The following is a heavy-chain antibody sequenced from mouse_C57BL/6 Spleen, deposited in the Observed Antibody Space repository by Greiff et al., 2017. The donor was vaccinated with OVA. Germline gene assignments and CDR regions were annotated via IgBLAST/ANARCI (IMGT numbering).Heavy chain of an antibody. Sequence: EVPLQESGAELVKPGASVKLSCTASGFNIKDYYMHWVKQRTEQGLEWIGRIDPEDGETKYAQRFQGKATITADTSSNTAYLQVSSLTSEDTAVYYCARPQFAYWGQGTLVTVSA. J-gene: IGHJ3*01. CDR3: ARPQFAY. CDR1: GFNIKDYY. CDR2: IDPEDGET. V-gene: IGHV14-2*01.